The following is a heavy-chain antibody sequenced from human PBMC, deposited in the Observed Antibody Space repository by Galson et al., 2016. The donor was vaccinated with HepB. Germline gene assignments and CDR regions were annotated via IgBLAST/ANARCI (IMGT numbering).Heavy chain of an antibody. CDR1: GFHFRSYA. D-gene: IGHD6-13*01. J-gene: IGHJ4*02. V-gene: IGHV3-9*01. Sequence: SLRLSCAASGFHFRSYAMHWVRQAPGKGLEWVSGISWNSGRIGYADSVKGRFTISRDNAKNSLFLQMNSLRPEDTALYYCAKDTSYSSSWFYFDYWGQGALVTVSS. CDR2: ISWNSGRI. CDR3: AKDTSYSSSWFYFDY.